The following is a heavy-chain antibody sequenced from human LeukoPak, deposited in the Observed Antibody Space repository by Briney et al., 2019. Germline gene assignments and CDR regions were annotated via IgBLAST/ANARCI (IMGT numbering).Heavy chain of an antibody. Sequence: SETLSLTCAVYGGSFSGYYWSWIRQPPGKGLEWIGEINHSGSTNYNPSLKSRVTISVDTSKNQFSLKLSSVTAADTAVYYCARELEGSSIRWLDPWGQGILVTVSS. J-gene: IGHJ5*02. CDR3: ARELEGSSIRWLDP. CDR2: INHSGST. CDR1: GGSFSGYY. D-gene: IGHD2-2*01. V-gene: IGHV4-34*01.